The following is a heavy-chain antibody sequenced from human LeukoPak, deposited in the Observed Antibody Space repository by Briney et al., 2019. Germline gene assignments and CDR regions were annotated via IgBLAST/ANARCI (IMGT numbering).Heavy chain of an antibody. CDR2: SCWIICLL. CDR1: EFTFQVYA. CDR3: AKVGIFVLVTHYLAY. Sequence: PVWALRLSGSVTEFTFQVYAMRGVQQAPGKGLNWVSVSCWIICLLDYAASVKGRFTTSRDNAKNSLYLQMNSLKAEDTTFYYCAKVGIFVLVTHYLAYWGQGTLVTVSS. D-gene: IGHD3/OR15-3a*01. V-gene: IGHV3-9*01. J-gene: IGHJ4*02.